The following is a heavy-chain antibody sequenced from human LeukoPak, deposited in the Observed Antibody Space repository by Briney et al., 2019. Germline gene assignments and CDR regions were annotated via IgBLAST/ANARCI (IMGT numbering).Heavy chain of an antibody. CDR3: ARDNGENYHTAFDY. Sequence: GGSLRLSCAASGFTFSSYWIHWVRQVPGKGLVWVSRIHGDGRTTTYADSVKGRFTISRDNAKNTLYLRMNSLRAEHTAVYYCARDNGENYHTAFDYWGQGTLVTVSS. V-gene: IGHV3-74*01. CDR1: GFTFSSYW. D-gene: IGHD2-8*01. J-gene: IGHJ4*02. CDR2: IHGDGRTT.